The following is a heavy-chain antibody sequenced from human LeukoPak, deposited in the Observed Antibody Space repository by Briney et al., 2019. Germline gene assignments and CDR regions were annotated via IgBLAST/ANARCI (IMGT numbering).Heavy chain of an antibody. Sequence: SETLSLTCAVYGGSFSGYYWSWIRQPPGKGLEWIGEINHSGSTNYNPSLKSRVTISVDTSKNQFSLKLSSVTAADTAVYYCATQGRNYPYYFDFWGQGILVTVSS. CDR3: ATQGRNYPYYFDF. CDR1: GGSFSGYY. D-gene: IGHD5-24*01. J-gene: IGHJ4*02. CDR2: INHSGST. V-gene: IGHV4-34*01.